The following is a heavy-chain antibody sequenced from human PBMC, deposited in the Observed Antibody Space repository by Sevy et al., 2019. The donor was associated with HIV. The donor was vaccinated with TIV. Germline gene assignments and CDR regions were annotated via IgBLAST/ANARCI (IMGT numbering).Heavy chain of an antibody. CDR2: ISDGGGTT. CDR3: AKRVAGALATLDI. V-gene: IGHV3-23*01. J-gene: IGHJ3*02. D-gene: IGHD3-10*01. CDR1: GFTFRNYV. Sequence: GGSLRLSCAASGFTFRNYVMNWVHQPPGKGLEWVSVISDGGGTTYYADSVKGRFTISRDDSKSTLYLQMNSLRVEDTAVYFCAKRVAGALATLDIWGQGTMVTVSS.